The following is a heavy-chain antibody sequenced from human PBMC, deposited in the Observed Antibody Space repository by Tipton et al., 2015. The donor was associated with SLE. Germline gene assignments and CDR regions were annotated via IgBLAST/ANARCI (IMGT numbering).Heavy chain of an antibody. CDR2: ISYDGSNK. CDR3: ARGRDYGRYYFYMGV. Sequence: RSLRLSCAASGFTFSSYAMHWVRQAPGKGLDWVAVISYDGSNKYYADSVKGRFTISRDNSKNTLYLQMNSLRAEDTAVYYCARGRDYGRYYFYMGVWGKETTITVSS. D-gene: IGHD4-17*01. V-gene: IGHV3-30*14. CDR1: GFTFSSYA. J-gene: IGHJ6*03.